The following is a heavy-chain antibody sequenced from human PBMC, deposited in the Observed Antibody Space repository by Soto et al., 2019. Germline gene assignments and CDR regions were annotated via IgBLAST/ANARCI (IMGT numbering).Heavy chain of an antibody. Sequence: QVQLVQSGAEVKKPGASVKVSCKASGYTFTGYYMHWVRQAPGQGLEWMGWINPNSGGTNYAQKFQGWVTMTRDTSISTAYMELSRLRSDDTAVYYCARGDNSLYSSSWYDYYGMDVWGQGTTVTVSS. V-gene: IGHV1-2*04. CDR3: ARGDNSLYSSSWYDYYGMDV. CDR2: INPNSGGT. D-gene: IGHD6-13*01. J-gene: IGHJ6*02. CDR1: GYTFTGYY.